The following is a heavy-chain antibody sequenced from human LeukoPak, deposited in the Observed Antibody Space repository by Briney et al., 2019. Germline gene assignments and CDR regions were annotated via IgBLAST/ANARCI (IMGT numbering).Heavy chain of an antibody. CDR3: ARGNLRYSSGWALLDY. Sequence: SETLSLTCTVSGGSISSYYWSWIRQPPGKGLEWIGYIFYSGSTNYNPSLKSRVTISVDTSKNQFSLKLRSVTVADTAVYYCARGNLRYSSGWALLDYWGQGTLVTVSS. D-gene: IGHD6-19*01. CDR2: IFYSGST. V-gene: IGHV4-59*01. CDR1: GGSISSYY. J-gene: IGHJ4*02.